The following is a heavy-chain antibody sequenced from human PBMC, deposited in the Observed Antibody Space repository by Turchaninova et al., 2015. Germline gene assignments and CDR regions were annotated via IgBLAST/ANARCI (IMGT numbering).Heavy chain of an antibody. CDR3: ARDKRSATDGTVFDY. CDR2: IYQSGST. D-gene: IGHD6-13*01. V-gene: IGHV4-38-2*02. Sequence: LTLSCAASGFSFNAYTMNWVRRAPGKGLEWIGSIYQSGSTYYSPSLQSRISMSVDTSTNQFSLKLSSVTAADTAVYYCARDKRSATDGTVFDYWGQGTLVTVSS. J-gene: IGHJ4*02. CDR1: GFSFNAYT.